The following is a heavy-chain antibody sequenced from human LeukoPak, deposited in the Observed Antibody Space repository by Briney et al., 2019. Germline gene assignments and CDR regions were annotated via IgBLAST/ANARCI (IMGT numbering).Heavy chain of an antibody. Sequence: KSGPALVKPTQTLTLTCTFSGFSLSTSGMYVSWIRQPPGKALEWLARIDWNDDKYYSTSLKTRLTISKDTSKNQVVLTMTNMDPVDTATYYCARHLLVGATTPYNWFDPWGQGTLVTVSS. CDR3: ARHLLVGATTPYNWFDP. CDR1: GFSLSTSGMY. D-gene: IGHD1-26*01. V-gene: IGHV2-70*11. J-gene: IGHJ5*02. CDR2: IDWNDDK.